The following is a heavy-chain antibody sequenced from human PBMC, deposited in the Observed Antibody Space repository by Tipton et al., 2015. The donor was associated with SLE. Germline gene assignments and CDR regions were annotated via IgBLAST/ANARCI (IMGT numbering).Heavy chain of an antibody. CDR1: GASISSHY. J-gene: IGHJ4*02. V-gene: IGHV4-59*11. D-gene: IGHD1-7*01. CDR3: ASQNWNYFY. CDR2: IYYTGST. Sequence: TLSLTCSVSGASISSHYWIWLRQPPGKGLEYIGYIYYTGSTNYNSSLKSRVTFSVDPSKNQFSLNLSSVTAADTALYYCASQNWNYFYWSQGTLVTVSS.